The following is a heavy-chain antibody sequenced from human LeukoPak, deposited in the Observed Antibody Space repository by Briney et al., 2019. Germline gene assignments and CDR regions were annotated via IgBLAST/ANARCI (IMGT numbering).Heavy chain of an antibody. D-gene: IGHD2-2*01. V-gene: IGHV1-69*06. Sequence: HVASVKVSCKASGGTFSSYAISWVRQAPGQGLEWMGGIIPIFGRANYAQKFQGRVTITADKSTSTAYMELSSLRSEDTAVYYCAREDIVVVPAAIGREYYYYGMDVWGKGTTVTVSS. CDR2: IIPIFGRA. CDR1: GGTFSSYA. CDR3: AREDIVVVPAAIGREYYYYGMDV. J-gene: IGHJ6*04.